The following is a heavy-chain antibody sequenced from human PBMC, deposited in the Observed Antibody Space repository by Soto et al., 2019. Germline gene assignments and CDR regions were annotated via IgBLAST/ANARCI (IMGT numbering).Heavy chain of an antibody. D-gene: IGHD3-3*01. CDR1: GGSFSGHY. V-gene: IGHV4-34*01. J-gene: IGHJ4*02. CDR3: ARLLRFDLDY. CDR2: INHSGST. Sequence: PSETLSLTCAVYGGSFSGHYWSWIRQPPGKGLEWIGEINHSGSTNYNPSLKSRVTISVDTSKNQFSLKLSSVTAADTAVDYCARLLRFDLDYWGQGTLVTVS.